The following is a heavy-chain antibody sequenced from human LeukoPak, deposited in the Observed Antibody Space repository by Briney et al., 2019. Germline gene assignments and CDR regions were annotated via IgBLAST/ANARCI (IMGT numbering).Heavy chain of an antibody. CDR2: IYYSGST. J-gene: IGHJ5*02. CDR3: ARQEMGATSNWFDP. CDR1: GGSISSGGYY. V-gene: IGHV4-61*08. D-gene: IGHD1-26*01. Sequence: PSETLSLTCTVSGGSISSGGYYWSWIRQHPGKGLEWIGYIYYSGSTNYNPSLKSRVTISVDTSKNQFSLKLSSVTAADTAVYYCARQEMGATSNWFDPWGQGTLVTVSS.